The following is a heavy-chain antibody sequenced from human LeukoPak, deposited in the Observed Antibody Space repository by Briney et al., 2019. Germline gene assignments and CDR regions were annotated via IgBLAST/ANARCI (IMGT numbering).Heavy chain of an antibody. V-gene: IGHV4-61*02. J-gene: IGHJ4*02. CDR3: ARGQYDFWSGIMGYFDY. Sequence: SETPSLTCTVSGGSISSGSYYWSWIRQPAGKGLEWIGRIYTSGSTNYNPSLKSRVTISVDTSKNQFSLKLSSVTAADTAVYYCARGQYDFWSGIMGYFDYWGQGTLVTVSS. CDR1: GGSISSGSYY. CDR2: IYTSGST. D-gene: IGHD3-3*01.